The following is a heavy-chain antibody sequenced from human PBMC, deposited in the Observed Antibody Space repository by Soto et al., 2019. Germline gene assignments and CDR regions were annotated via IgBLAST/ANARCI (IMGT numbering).Heavy chain of an antibody. CDR2: FDPEDGET. J-gene: IGHJ4*02. CDR3: TPGQLLIRFLDCLSRYYFDY. V-gene: IGHV1-24*01. CDR1: GYTPTELS. Sequence: ASVKVCCKVSGYTPTELSMHWVRQAPGKGLEWMGGFDPEDGETIYAQKFQGRVTMTEDTSTDTAYMELSSLTSEDTAVYYCTPGQLLIRFLDCLSRYYFDYWGQRTLVTFSS. D-gene: IGHD3-3*01.